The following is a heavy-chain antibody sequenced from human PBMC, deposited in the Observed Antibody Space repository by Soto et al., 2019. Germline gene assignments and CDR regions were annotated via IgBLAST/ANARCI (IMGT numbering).Heavy chain of an antibody. J-gene: IGHJ4*02. CDR1: GFTFSSYG. D-gene: IGHD3-22*01. CDR3: AKDRDSSGYSYYFDY. CDR2: ISYDGSNK. V-gene: IGHV3-30*18. Sequence: QVQLVESGGGVVQPGRSLRLSCAASGFTFSSYGMHWVRQAPGKGLEWVAVISYDGSNKYYADSVKGRFTISRDNSKNTVYLQMNSLRAEDTAVYYCAKDRDSSGYSYYFDYWGQGTLVTVSS.